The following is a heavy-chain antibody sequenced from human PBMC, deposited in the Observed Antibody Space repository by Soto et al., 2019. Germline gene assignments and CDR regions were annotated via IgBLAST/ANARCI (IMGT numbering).Heavy chain of an antibody. Sequence: PSETLSLTCTVSGGSISSYYWSWIRQPPGKGLEWIGYIYYSGSTNYNPSLKLRVTISVDTSKNQFSLKLSSVTAAYTAVYYCARYAVVVVPAATGGYYYYMDVWGKGTTVTVSS. CDR2: IYYSGST. D-gene: IGHD2-2*01. V-gene: IGHV4-59*08. CDR1: GGSISSYY. CDR3: ARYAVVVVPAATGGYYYYMDV. J-gene: IGHJ6*03.